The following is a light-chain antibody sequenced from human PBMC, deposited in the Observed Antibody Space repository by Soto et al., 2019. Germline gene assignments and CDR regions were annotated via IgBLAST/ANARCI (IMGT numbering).Light chain of an antibody. CDR1: SSNIGSNF. V-gene: IGLV1-47*02. CDR3: ASWDDSLSGHVV. J-gene: IGLJ2*01. CDR2: VNS. Sequence: QSVLTQPPSASGTPGQRVTISCSGSSSNIGSNFVYWYQQLPGTAPKVLIYVNSQRPSGVPDRFSGSKSGTSASLAISGLRSEDEADYYCASWDDSLSGHVVFGGGTKLTVL.